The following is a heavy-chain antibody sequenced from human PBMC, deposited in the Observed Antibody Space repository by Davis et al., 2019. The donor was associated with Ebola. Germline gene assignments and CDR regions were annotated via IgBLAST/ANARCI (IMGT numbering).Heavy chain of an antibody. V-gene: IGHV3-49*03. CDR1: GFTFGDYA. J-gene: IGHJ6*02. CDR2: IRSKAYGGTT. D-gene: IGHD3-3*01. CDR3: TRIWSGYTIYGMDV. Sequence: PGGSLRLSCTASGFTFGDYAMSWFRQAPGKGLEWVGFIRSKAYGGTTEYAASVKGRFTISRDDSKSIAYLQMNSLKTEDTAVYYCTRIWSGYTIYGMDVWGQGTTVTVSS.